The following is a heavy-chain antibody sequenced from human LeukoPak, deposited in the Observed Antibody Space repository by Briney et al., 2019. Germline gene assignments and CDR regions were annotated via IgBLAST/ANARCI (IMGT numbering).Heavy chain of an antibody. D-gene: IGHD2-21*02. CDR1: GYTFTSYD. CDR2: MNPNSGNT. J-gene: IGHJ4*02. Sequence: ASVKVSCKASGYTFTSYDINWVRQATGQGLEWMGWMNPNSGNTGYAQKFQGRVTMTRNTSISTAYMELSSLRSEDTAVYYCARDAPGGRIVVVTAISSSLDYWGQGTLVTVSS. CDR3: ARDAPGGRIVVVTAISSSLDY. V-gene: IGHV1-8*01.